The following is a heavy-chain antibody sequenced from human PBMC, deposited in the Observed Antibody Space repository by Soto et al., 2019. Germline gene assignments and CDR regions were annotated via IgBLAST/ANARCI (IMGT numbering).Heavy chain of an antibody. CDR1: GFTFSNYA. D-gene: IGHD3-10*01. CDR3: AKKYYFGSGSYVFYFDY. CDR2: MSGTAGNT. J-gene: IGHJ4*02. Sequence: EVQLLESGGGLVQPGGSLRLSCAASGFTFSNYAMTWVRQAPGKGLEWVSTMSGTAGNTYYADSVKGRFTISRDNSKNTLYLQMNNLRAEDTAVYYCAKKYYFGSGSYVFYFDYWGQGTLVTVSS. V-gene: IGHV3-23*01.